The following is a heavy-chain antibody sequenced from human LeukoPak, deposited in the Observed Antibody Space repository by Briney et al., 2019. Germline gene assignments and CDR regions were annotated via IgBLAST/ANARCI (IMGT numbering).Heavy chain of an antibody. J-gene: IGHJ4*02. CDR1: GFTFSNNW. CDR2: IKEDGSEK. D-gene: IGHD6-13*01. Sequence: PGGSLSLSCAASGFTFSNNWMSWVRQAPGKGLEWVANIKEDGSEKYHVDSVKGRFTISRDNARNSLYLQMNSLRAEDAAVYYCASGRQLGYWGQGTLVTVSS. V-gene: IGHV3-7*01. CDR3: ASGRQLGY.